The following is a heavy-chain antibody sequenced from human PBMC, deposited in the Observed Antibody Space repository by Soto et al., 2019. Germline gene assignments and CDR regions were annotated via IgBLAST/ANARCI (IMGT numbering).Heavy chain of an antibody. Sequence: EVQLVETGGGLIQPGGSLRLSCAASGFTVSSNYMSWVRQARGKGLEWVSVIYSGGSTYYADSVKGRFTISRDNSKNTLYLQMNSLRAEDTAVYYCASSKYQLLSIDYWGQGTLVTVSS. CDR1: GFTVSSNY. CDR2: IYSGGST. D-gene: IGHD2-2*01. V-gene: IGHV3-53*02. CDR3: ASSKYQLLSIDY. J-gene: IGHJ4*02.